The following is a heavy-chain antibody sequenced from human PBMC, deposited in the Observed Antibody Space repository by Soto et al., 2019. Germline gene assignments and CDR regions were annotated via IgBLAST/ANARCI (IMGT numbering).Heavy chain of an antibody. CDR3: ARDYSNYVGYGMDV. J-gene: IGHJ6*02. V-gene: IGHV4-34*01. D-gene: IGHD4-4*01. Sequence: SETLSLTCAVYGGSFSGYYWSWIRQPPGKGLEWTGEINHSGSTNYNPSLKSRVTISVDTSKNQFSLKLSSVTAADTAVYYCARDYSNYVGYGMDVWGQGTTVTVSS. CDR1: GGSFSGYY. CDR2: INHSGST.